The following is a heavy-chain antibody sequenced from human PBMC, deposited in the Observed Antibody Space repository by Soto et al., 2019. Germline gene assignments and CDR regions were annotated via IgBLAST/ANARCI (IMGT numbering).Heavy chain of an antibody. CDR1: GYIFTSYW. Sequence: PGESLKISCNGSGYIFTSYWISWGRQMPGKGLEWMGRIDPSDSYTNYSPSFQGHVTISADKSISTAYLQWSSLKASDTAMYYCASSMDSSSWYNYYYYGMDVWGQGTTVTVSS. J-gene: IGHJ6*02. CDR2: IDPSDSYT. D-gene: IGHD6-13*01. V-gene: IGHV5-10-1*01. CDR3: ASSMDSSSWYNYYYYGMDV.